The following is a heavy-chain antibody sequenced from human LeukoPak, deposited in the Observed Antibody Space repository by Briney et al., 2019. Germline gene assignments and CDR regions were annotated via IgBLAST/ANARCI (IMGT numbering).Heavy chain of an antibody. V-gene: IGHV3-7*01. CDR2: IKEDGTEK. J-gene: IGHJ4*02. Sequence: GGSLRLSCAASGFTFSLYWMSWARQAAGKGLERVANIKEDGTEKHYVHCLRGRFTISRDNFKASLYLQINSLRAEDTAVYYCARERLYGASAQDYWGQGTVVTVSS. D-gene: IGHD4-17*01. CDR1: GFTFSLYW. CDR3: ARERLYGASAQDY.